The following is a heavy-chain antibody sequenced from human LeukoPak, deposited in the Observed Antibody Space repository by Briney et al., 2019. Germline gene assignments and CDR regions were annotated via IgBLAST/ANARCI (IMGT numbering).Heavy chain of an antibody. CDR2: INPSGGST. J-gene: IGHJ4*02. CDR3: ARDGDSLGY. D-gene: IGHD3-9*01. V-gene: IGHV1-46*01. CDR1: GYTFTSNN. Sequence: GASGKVSCKASGYTFTSNNSHWVRQAPGQGLEWMGLINPSGGSTSYAQKFQGRVTMTRDTSISTAYMELSRLRSDDTAVYYCARDGDSLGYWGQGTLVTVSS.